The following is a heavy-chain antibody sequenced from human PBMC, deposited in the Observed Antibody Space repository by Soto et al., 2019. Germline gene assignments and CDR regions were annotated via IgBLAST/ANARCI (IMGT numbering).Heavy chain of an antibody. J-gene: IGHJ5*02. D-gene: IGHD3-3*01. CDR2: IYYSGST. Sequence: TSETLSLTCTVSGGSISSGGYYWSWIRQHPGKGLEWIGYIYYSGSTYYNPSLKSRVTISVDTSKNQFSLKLSSVTAADTAVYYCARALTLLEWSYNWFDPWGQGTLVTVSS. CDR3: ARALTLLEWSYNWFDP. V-gene: IGHV4-31*03. CDR1: GGSISSGGYY.